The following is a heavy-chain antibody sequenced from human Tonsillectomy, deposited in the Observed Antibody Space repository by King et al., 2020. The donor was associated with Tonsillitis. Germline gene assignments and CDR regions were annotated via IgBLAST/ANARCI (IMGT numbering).Heavy chain of an antibody. J-gene: IGHJ4*02. D-gene: IGHD2-2*01. Sequence: VQLVESGAEVRKPGASVKVSCTVSGYTFIDYYIHWVRQAPGQGLEWMGWINPKTGVTNSAQRFQGRGTLTRASSIRTAYMQLTSLRSDDPALYYCASQFCTTTSCHVDYWGQGTLVTVSS. CDR1: GYTFIDYY. CDR2: INPKTGVT. CDR3: ASQFCTTTSCHVDY. V-gene: IGHV1-2*02.